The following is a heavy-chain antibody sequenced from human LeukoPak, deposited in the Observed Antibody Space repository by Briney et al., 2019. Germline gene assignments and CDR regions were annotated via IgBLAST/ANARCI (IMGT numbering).Heavy chain of an antibody. D-gene: IGHD3-10*01. CDR3: ARDGQYYGSGSAYYYGMDV. V-gene: IGHV1-69*10. J-gene: IGHJ6*02. CDR2: IIPILGIA. Sequence: SVKVSCKASGGTFSSYAISWVRQAPGQGLEWMGGIIPILGIANYAQKFQGRVMITADKSTSTAYMGLSSLRSEDTAVYYCARDGQYYGSGSAYYYGMDVWGQGTTVTVSS. CDR1: GGTFSSYA.